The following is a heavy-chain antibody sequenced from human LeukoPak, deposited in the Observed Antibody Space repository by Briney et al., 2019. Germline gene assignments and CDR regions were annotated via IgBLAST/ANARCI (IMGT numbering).Heavy chain of an antibody. Sequence: GASVKVSCKASGGTFSSYAISWVRQAPGQGLEWMGGIIPIFGTANYAQKFQGRVTITADESTSTAYMELSNLRSEDMGVYYCTLYNFWGQGTLVTVSS. D-gene: IGHD3/OR15-3a*01. CDR1: GGTFSSYA. V-gene: IGHV1-69*13. CDR3: TLYNF. J-gene: IGHJ4*02. CDR2: IIPIFGTA.